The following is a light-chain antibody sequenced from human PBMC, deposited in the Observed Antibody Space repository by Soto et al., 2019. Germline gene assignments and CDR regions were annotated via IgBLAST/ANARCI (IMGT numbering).Light chain of an antibody. Sequence: QSVLTQPRSVSGSPGQSVTVSCIGTSRDVGDYHSVSWYQQHPGKAPKLMIYDVSKRPSGVPDRFSGSKSGNTASLTISGLQAEDEADYYCCSYVGGYSYVFGIGTKVTVL. CDR3: CSYVGGYSYV. V-gene: IGLV2-11*01. J-gene: IGLJ1*01. CDR1: SRDVGDYHS. CDR2: DVS.